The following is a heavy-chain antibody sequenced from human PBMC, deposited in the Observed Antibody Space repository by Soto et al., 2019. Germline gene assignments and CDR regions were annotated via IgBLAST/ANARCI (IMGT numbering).Heavy chain of an antibody. D-gene: IGHD3-10*01. CDR1: GGSISSSNW. CDR3: ASSGVTMVRGVIRYYYYYGMAV. CDR2: IYHSGST. Sequence: PSETLSLTCAVSGGSISSSNWWSWVRQPPGKGLEWIGEIYHSGSTNYNPSLKSRVTISVDKSKNQFSLKLSSVTAADTAVYYCASSGVTMVRGVIRYYYYYGMAVWGQGTTVTVSS. V-gene: IGHV4-4*02. J-gene: IGHJ6*02.